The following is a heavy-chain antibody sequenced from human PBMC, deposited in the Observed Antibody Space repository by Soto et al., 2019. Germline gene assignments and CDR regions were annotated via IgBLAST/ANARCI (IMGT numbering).Heavy chain of an antibody. V-gene: IGHV3-30-3*01. D-gene: IGHD5-12*01. J-gene: IGHJ5*02. CDR2: ISYDGTNK. CDR1: GFTFNTYA. Sequence: LRLSCAASGFTFNTYALHWVRHAPGKGLEWVAVISYDGTNKYYAESVEGRFTISRDNSKNTLLLQMNSLRADDTAVYYCAREEGGYSGYDANWFDPWGQGTLVTVSS. CDR3: AREEGGYSGYDANWFDP.